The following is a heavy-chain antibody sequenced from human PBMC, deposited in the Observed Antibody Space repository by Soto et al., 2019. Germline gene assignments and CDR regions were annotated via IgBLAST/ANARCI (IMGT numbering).Heavy chain of an antibody. CDR2: IDWDDDK. CDR3: ARGGGGSYYSFDY. Sequence: SGPYAGEPTQTLTLTCTFSGFSLSTSGMCVSWIRQPPGKALEWLALIDWDDDKYYSTSLKTRLTISKDTSKNQVVLTMTNMDPVDTATYYCARGGGGSYYSFDYWGQGTLVTVSS. J-gene: IGHJ4*02. V-gene: IGHV2-70*01. CDR1: GFSLSTSGMC. D-gene: IGHD1-26*01.